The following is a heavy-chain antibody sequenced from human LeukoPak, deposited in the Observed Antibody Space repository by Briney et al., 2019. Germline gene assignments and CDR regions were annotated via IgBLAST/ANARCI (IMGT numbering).Heavy chain of an antibody. CDR2: INHSGST. J-gene: IGHJ5*02. CDR1: GGSFSGYY. V-gene: IGHV4-34*01. Sequence: SETLSLTCAVYGGSFSGYYWSLIRQPPWKGLEWIGEINHSGSTNYNPSLKSRVTISVDTSKNQFSLKLSSVTAADTAVYYCARGRGSSWYWSNWFDPWGQGTLVTVSS. D-gene: IGHD6-13*01. CDR3: ARGRGSSWYWSNWFDP.